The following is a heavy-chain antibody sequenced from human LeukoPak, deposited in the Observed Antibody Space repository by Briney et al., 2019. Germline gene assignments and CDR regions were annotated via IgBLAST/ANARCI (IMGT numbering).Heavy chain of an antibody. Sequence: GGSLRLSCAASGFIFRSYGMYWVRQAPGKGPEWLSFIRYDGSSKFYADSVKGRFTISRDNSNNTLYLQMSSLRVEDTAVYYCARDQEAVPAGDLWGQGTLVIVSS. CDR3: ARDQEAVPAGDL. J-gene: IGHJ5*02. CDR2: IRYDGSSK. CDR1: GFIFRSYG. D-gene: IGHD6-19*01. V-gene: IGHV3-30*02.